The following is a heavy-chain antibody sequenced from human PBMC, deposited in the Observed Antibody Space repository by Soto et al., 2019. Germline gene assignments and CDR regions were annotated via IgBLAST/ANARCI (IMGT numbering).Heavy chain of an antibody. CDR2: IFSGGST. CDR1: GFTVSSNY. V-gene: IGHV3-53*05. D-gene: IGHD2-15*01. J-gene: IGHJ6*02. CDR3: AKDSSWDIVVVVADYGMDV. Sequence: GGSLRLSCTASGFTVSSNYMSWVRQAPGKGLEWISLIFSGGSTYYADSVKGRFTISRDNSKNTLYLQMNSLRAEDTAVYYCAKDSSWDIVVVVADYGMDVWGQGTTVTVSS.